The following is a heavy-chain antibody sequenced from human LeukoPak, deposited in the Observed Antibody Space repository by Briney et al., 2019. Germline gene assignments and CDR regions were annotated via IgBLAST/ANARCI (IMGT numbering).Heavy chain of an antibody. V-gene: IGHV1-46*01. D-gene: IGHD3-10*01. J-gene: IGHJ4*02. CDR1: GYTFTNYY. CDR3: ARNQASGLDY. CDR2: INPTAGST. Sequence: GASVKVSCKASGYTFTNYYIHWVRQAPEQGLEWMGFINPTAGSTSYAQNFQGRVTMTRDMSTSTVYMDLSSLRSEDTAVYYCARNQASGLDYWGQGTLVTVSS.